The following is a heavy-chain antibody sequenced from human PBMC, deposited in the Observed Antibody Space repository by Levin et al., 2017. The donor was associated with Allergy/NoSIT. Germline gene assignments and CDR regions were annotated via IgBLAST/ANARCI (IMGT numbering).Heavy chain of an antibody. D-gene: IGHD4-23*01. CDR3: AREVRYSVGSIDP. V-gene: IGHV3-33*01. CDR1: GFTFRSYG. Sequence: GGSLRLSCAASGFTFRSYGMHWVRQAPGKGLEWVAVIGFDGGNKYYAESVKGRFTISRDNSKNLLFLQMSSLRAEDTAVYFCAREVRYSVGSIDPWGQGTLVTVSS. CDR2: IGFDGGNK. J-gene: IGHJ5*02.